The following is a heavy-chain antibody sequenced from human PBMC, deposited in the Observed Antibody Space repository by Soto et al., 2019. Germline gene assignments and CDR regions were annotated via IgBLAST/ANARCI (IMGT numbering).Heavy chain of an antibody. V-gene: IGHV3-15*01. J-gene: IGHJ4*02. Sequence: EVQLVESGGGLVKPGGSLRLSCAASGFTFSNAWMSWVRQAPGKGLEWVGRIKSKTDGGTTDYAAPVKGRFTISRDDSKNTLYLQMNSLKTEDTAVYYCTTDLRGIGYCSGGSCYSAVDYWGQGTLVTVAS. CDR1: GFTFSNAW. CDR2: IKSKTDGGTT. CDR3: TTDLRGIGYCSGGSCYSAVDY. D-gene: IGHD2-15*01.